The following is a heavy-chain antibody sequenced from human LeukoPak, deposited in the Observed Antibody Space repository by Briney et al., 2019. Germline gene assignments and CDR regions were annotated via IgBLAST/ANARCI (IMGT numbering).Heavy chain of an antibody. Sequence: ASVKVSCKASGYTFTGYYMHWVRQAPGQGPEWMGVISPSGGSTTYAQKFQGRVTLTRDMSTSTDYLELSSLRSEDTAVYYCASQAYYDILTGYYRTGWFDPWGQGTLVTVSS. CDR1: GYTFTGYY. J-gene: IGHJ5*02. CDR2: ISPSGGST. V-gene: IGHV1-46*01. CDR3: ASQAYYDILTGYYRTGWFDP. D-gene: IGHD3-9*01.